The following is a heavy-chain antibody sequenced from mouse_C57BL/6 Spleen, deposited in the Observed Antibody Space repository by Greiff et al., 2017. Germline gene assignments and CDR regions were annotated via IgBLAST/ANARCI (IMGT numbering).Heavy chain of an antibody. CDR3: ARLYGNYALYCAMVN. J-gene: IGHJ4*01. D-gene: IGHD2-1*01. CDR2: ISSGGSYT. CDR1: GFTFSSYG. V-gene: IGHV5-6*01. Sequence: EVHLVESGGDLVKPGGSLKLSCAASGFTFSSYGMSWVRQTPDKRLEWVATISSGGSYTYYPDSVKGRFTLSRDTAKNTLYLQMSSLKSEDTAMYYCARLYGNYALYCAMVNWGQGTSVTVSS.